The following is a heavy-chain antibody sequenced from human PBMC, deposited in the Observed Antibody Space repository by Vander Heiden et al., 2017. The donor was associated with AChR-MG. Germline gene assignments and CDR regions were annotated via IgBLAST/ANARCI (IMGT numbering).Heavy chain of an antibody. V-gene: IGHV4-31*03. J-gene: IGHJ3*02. CDR3: ARGIVVVVAADAFDI. CDR2: IYYSGST. CDR1: GGSISSGGYY. Sequence: VQLQESGPGLVKPSQTLSLTCTVSGGSISSGGYYWSWIRQHPGKGLEWIGYIYYSGSTYYNPSLKSRVTISVDTSKNQFSLKLSSVTAADTAVYYCARGIVVVVAADAFDIWGQGTMVTVSS. D-gene: IGHD2-15*01.